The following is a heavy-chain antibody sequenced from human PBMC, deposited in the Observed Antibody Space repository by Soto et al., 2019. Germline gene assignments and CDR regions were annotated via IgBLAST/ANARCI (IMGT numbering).Heavy chain of an antibody. J-gene: IGHJ6*03. CDR3: AKVAVIVPLFYYYYMDV. CDR2: ISWNSVSR. V-gene: IGHV3-9*01. CDR1: GFTFGDYA. D-gene: IGHD3-22*01. Sequence: DVQLVESGGGLVQPGRSLRLSCAASGFTFGDYAMHWVRQSPGKGLEWVSGISWNSVSRFYAAAVKGRFTISRDNAQNSLYLQMNSLTSDDTALYYCAKVAVIVPLFYYYYMDVWGQGVTVTVSS.